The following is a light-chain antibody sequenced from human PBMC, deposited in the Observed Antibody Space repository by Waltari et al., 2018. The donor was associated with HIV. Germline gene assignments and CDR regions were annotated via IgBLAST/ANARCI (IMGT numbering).Light chain of an antibody. V-gene: IGKV4-1*01. CDR3: QQYYSSPRT. Sequence: VMTQSPDSLAVSLGERATINCKSSQSVLYSSNNKTYLAWYQQKPGQPTKLLVYWASTRESVVPGRFSGSGSGTDFTLTISSLHAEDVAVYYCQQYYSSPRTFGGGTKVEIK. J-gene: IGKJ4*01. CDR1: QSVLYSSNNKTY. CDR2: WAS.